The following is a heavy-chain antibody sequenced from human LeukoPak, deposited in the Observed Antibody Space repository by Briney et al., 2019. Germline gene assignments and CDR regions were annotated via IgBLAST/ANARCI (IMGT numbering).Heavy chain of an antibody. CDR3: SKDPPISAAGPRYSDR. CDR2: INSGGNT. D-gene: IGHD6-13*01. V-gene: IGHV3-23*01. Sequence: PGGSLRLSCAVSGFTFSSYAMSWVRQAPGKGLEWVSTINSGGNTYYADSMKGRFTISRDNSKNTLFLQMNSLRVEDTGVYSCSKDPPISAAGPRYSDRWGQGTLVTVSS. CDR1: GFTFSSYA. J-gene: IGHJ4*02.